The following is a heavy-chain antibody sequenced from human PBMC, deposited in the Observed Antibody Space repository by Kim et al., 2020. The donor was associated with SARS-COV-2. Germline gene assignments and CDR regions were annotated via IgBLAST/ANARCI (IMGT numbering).Heavy chain of an antibody. J-gene: IGHJ6*02. V-gene: IGHV3-66*01. CDR2: IYSGGST. Sequence: GGSLRLSCAASGFTVSSNYMSWVRQAPGKGLEWVSVIYSGGSTYYADSVKGRFTISRDNSKNTLYLQMNSLRAEDTAVYYCARDHGITMVRGVITYYYYGMDVWGQGTTVTVSS. CDR1: GFTVSSNY. CDR3: ARDHGITMVRGVITYYYYGMDV. D-gene: IGHD3-10*01.